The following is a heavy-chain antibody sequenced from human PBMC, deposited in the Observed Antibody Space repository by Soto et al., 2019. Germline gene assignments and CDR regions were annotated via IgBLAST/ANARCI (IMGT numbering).Heavy chain of an antibody. CDR3: ATSPPARRSLDY. CDR2: INHSGST. D-gene: IGHD2-2*01. Sequence: SETLSLTCAVYGGSFSGYYWSWIRQPPGKGLEWIGEINHSGSTNYNPSLKSRVTISVDTSKNQFSLKLSSVTAADTAVYYCATSPPARRSLDYWGQGTLVTVSS. V-gene: IGHV4-34*01. CDR1: GGSFSGYY. J-gene: IGHJ4*02.